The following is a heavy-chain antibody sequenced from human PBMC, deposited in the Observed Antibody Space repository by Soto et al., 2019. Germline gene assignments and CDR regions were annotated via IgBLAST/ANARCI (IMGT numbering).Heavy chain of an antibody. Sequence: SETLSLTCTVSGGSISSGGYYWSWIRQHPGKGLEWIGYFYYSGSTNYNPSLKSRVTISVDTSKNQFSLKLSSVTAADTAVYYCARGYCSSTSCFDPWGQGTLVTVSS. D-gene: IGHD2-2*01. J-gene: IGHJ5*02. V-gene: IGHV4-31*03. CDR1: GGSISSGGYY. CDR2: FYYSGST. CDR3: ARGYCSSTSCFDP.